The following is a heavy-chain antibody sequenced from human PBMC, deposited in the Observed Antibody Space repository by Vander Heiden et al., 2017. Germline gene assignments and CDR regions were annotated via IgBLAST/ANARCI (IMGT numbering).Heavy chain of an antibody. J-gene: IGHJ5*02. CDR3: AGAYVVVPAAIIGWFDP. CDR1: GSSISSGGYN. Sequence: QVQLQESGPGLAKPSQTLSLTCTVTGSSISSGGYNWRWIRQHPGKGLEWIGYIYYSGSTYDNPSLKSRVTISVDPSKNQFSLKLSSVTAVYYCAGAYVVVPAAIIGWFDPWGQGTLVTVSS. D-gene: IGHD2-2*01. V-gene: IGHV4-31*05. CDR2: IYYSGST.